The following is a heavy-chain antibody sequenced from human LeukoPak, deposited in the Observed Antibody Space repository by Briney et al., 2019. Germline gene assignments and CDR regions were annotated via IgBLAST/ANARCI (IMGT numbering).Heavy chain of an antibody. CDR2: IIPIFGTA. Sequence: ASVKVSCKASGGTSSSYAISWVRQAPGQGLEWMGGIIPIFGTANYAQKFQGRVTITTDESTSTGYMELRSLRSDDTAVYYCARGDSGYDYGFDNWGQGTLVTVSS. CDR3: ARGDSGYDYGFDN. J-gene: IGHJ4*02. V-gene: IGHV1-69*05. D-gene: IGHD5-12*01. CDR1: GGTSSSYA.